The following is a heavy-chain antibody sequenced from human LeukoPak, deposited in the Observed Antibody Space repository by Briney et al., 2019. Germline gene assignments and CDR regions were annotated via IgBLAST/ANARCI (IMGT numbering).Heavy chain of an antibody. CDR2: ISYDGSNK. CDR1: GFTFSSYA. D-gene: IGHD4-23*01. J-gene: IGHJ4*02. Sequence: GGSLRLSCAASGFTFSSYAMHWVRQAPGKGLEWVAVISYDGSNKYYADSVKGRFTISRDNSKNTLYLQMNSLRAEDTAVYYCARDSATVEYYFDYWGQGILVTVSS. CDR3: ARDSATVEYYFDY. V-gene: IGHV3-30*04.